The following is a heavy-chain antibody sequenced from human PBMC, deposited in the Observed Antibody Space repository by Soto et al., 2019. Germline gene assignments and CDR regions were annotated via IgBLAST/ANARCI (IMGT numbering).Heavy chain of an antibody. CDR1: GFTFSSYS. Sequence: EVQLVESGGGLVKPGGSLRLSCAASGFTFSSYSMNWVRQAPGKGLEWVSSISSSSSYIYYADSVKGRFTISRDNAKNSLYLQMNSLRAEDTAVYYCARDPRDTAMDPPWGQGTLVTVSS. CDR2: ISSSSSYI. J-gene: IGHJ5*02. D-gene: IGHD5-18*01. CDR3: ARDPRDTAMDPP. V-gene: IGHV3-21*01.